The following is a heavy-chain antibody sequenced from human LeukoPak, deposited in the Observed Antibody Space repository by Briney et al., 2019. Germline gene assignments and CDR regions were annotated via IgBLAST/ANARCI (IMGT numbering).Heavy chain of an antibody. D-gene: IGHD2-2*01. J-gene: IGHJ4*02. CDR1: GYTFTDYY. CDR3: ARANFLYCSSTTCLFDY. V-gene: IGHV1-2*02. CDR2: INRNSGDT. Sequence: ASVKVSCKASGYTFTDYYLHWVRQAPGQGFEWMGWINRNSGDTNYAQKFQGRVTMTRDTSISTAHMEMSRLRSDDTAVYYCARANFLYCSSTTCLFDYWGQGTLFTVSS.